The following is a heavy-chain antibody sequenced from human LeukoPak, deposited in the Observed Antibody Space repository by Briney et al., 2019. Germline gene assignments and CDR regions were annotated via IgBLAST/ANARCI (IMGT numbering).Heavy chain of an antibody. CDR2: IRYDGSNK. D-gene: IGHD2-2*01. CDR1: GFTFSSHG. CDR3: ARDPRVVPAAI. J-gene: IGHJ4*02. Sequence: GGSLRLSGVASGFTFSSHGMHWVRQAPGKGLEWVAFIRYDGSNKYYADSVKGRFTISRDNSKHTLPLQMNSPRPEDTAVYYCARDPRVVPAAIWGQGTLVTASS. V-gene: IGHV3-30*02.